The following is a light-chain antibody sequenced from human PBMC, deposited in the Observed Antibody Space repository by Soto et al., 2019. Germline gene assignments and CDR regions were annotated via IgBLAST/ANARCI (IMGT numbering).Light chain of an antibody. CDR2: GAS. CDR1: QSVSSN. J-gene: IGKJ5*01. Sequence: IVLTQSPSTLSFYRLEIATLSCRASQSVSSNLAWHQQKPGQAPRLVIYGASSRATGIPDRFSGSGSGTDFTLTITRLEPEDSAVYFCQQYTGPPTTFGQGTRLEIK. CDR3: QQYTGPPTT. V-gene: IGKV3-20*01.